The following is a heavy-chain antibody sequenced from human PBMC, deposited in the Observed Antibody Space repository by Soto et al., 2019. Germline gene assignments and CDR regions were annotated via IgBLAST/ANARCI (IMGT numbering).Heavy chain of an antibody. Sequence: SETLSITCTVSGGSISRYYWSWIRQPPGKGLEWIGYIYYSGSTNYNPSLKSRVTISVDTSKNQFSLKLSSVTAADTAVYYCARDGVDYGDLKAFDIWGQGTMVTVSS. CDR2: IYYSGST. CDR3: ARDGVDYGDLKAFDI. CDR1: GGSISRYY. V-gene: IGHV4-59*01. J-gene: IGHJ3*02. D-gene: IGHD4-17*01.